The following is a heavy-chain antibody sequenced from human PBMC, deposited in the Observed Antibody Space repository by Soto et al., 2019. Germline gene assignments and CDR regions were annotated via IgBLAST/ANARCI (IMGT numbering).Heavy chain of an antibody. J-gene: IGHJ3*02. CDR1: GFPVSSNY. D-gene: IGHD2-2*01. Sequence: GVSLRLSWAASGFPVSSNYMSWVRQAPGKGLEWVSVIYSGGSTYYADSVKGRFTISRDNSKNTLYLQMNSLRAEDTAVYYCARSMKYCSSTSCPPGAFDIWGQGTMVTVSS. CDR3: ARSMKYCSSTSCPPGAFDI. CDR2: IYSGGST. V-gene: IGHV3-53*01.